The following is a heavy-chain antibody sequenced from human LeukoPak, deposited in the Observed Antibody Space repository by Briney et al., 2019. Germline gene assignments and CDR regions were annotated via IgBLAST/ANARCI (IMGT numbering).Heavy chain of an antibody. CDR2: MNPHSGDA. CDR1: GYTFTSYY. J-gene: IGHJ4*02. V-gene: IGHV1-8*01. CDR3: ARVCSGGSCLDY. Sequence: ASVKVSCKTSGYTFTSYYINWVRQATGQGLEWMGWMNPHSGDAGYAQNFQGRVTMTRSTSITTAYMELSSLTSEDTAVYYCARVCSGGSCLDYWGQGTLVTVYS. D-gene: IGHD2-15*01.